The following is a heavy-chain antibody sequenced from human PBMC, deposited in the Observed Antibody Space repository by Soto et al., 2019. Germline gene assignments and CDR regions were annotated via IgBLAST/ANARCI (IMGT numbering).Heavy chain of an antibody. CDR3: ARGREYSYDYYYYYMDV. J-gene: IGHJ6*03. D-gene: IGHD5-18*01. CDR2: MNPNSGNT. Sequence: ASVKVSCKASGYTFTSYDINWVRQATGQGLEWMGWMNPNSGNTGYAQKFQGRVTMTRNTSISTAYMELSSLRSEDTAVYYCARGREYSYDYYYYYMDVWGKGTTVTVSS. CDR1: GYTFTSYD. V-gene: IGHV1-8*01.